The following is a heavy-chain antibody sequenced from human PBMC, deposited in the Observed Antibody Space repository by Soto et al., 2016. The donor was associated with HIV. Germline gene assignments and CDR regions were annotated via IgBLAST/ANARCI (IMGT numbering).Heavy chain of an antibody. CDR2: ISGSGGST. CDR1: GFTFSSYA. D-gene: IGHD6-13*01. Sequence: EVQLLESGGGLVQPGGSLRLSCAASGFTFSSYAMSWVRQAPGKGLEWVSAISGSGGSTYYADSVKGRFTISRDNSKNTLYLQMNSLRAEDTAVYYCTNIAGVFYYNMDVWGKRANGSPSP. V-gene: IGHV3-23*01. J-gene: IGHJ6*03. CDR3: TNIAGVFYYNMDV.